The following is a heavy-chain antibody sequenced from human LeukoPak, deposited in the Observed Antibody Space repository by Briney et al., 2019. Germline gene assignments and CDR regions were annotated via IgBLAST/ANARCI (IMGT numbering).Heavy chain of an antibody. CDR1: GFIFSDYN. V-gene: IGHV3-43*02. Sequence: PGGSLRLSCAASGFIFSDYNMHWVRQAPGKGLEWVSIISGDGGRTSYADSVKGRVTISRDNSKNSLYLQMNSLRTEDTAFYYCAKDVSGSIDSWGQGTLVTVSS. CDR3: AKDVSGSIDS. J-gene: IGHJ4*02. CDR2: ISGDGGRT. D-gene: IGHD5/OR15-5a*01.